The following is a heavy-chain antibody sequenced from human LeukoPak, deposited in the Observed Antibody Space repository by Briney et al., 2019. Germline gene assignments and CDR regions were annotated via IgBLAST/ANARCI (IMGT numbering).Heavy chain of an antibody. D-gene: IGHD3-3*01. Sequence: VASVKVSCKASGYTFTSYGISWVRQAPGQGLEWMGWISAYNGNTNYAQKLQGRVTMTTDTSTSTAYMELRSLRSDDTAVYYCARERGGGGFGVVIKRSYYYMDVWGKGTTVTVSS. CDR1: GYTFTSYG. J-gene: IGHJ6*03. V-gene: IGHV1-18*01. CDR2: ISAYNGNT. CDR3: ARERGGGGFGVVIKRSYYYMDV.